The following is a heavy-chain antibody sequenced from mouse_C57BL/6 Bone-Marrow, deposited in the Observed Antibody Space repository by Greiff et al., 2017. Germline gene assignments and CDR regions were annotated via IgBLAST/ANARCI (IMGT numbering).Heavy chain of an antibody. CDR1: GFTFSSYA. D-gene: IGHD1-1*01. V-gene: IGHV5-9-1*02. Sequence: EVNVVESGAGLVKPGGSLKLSCAASGFTFSSYAMSWVRQTPEKRLEWVAYISSGGDYIYYADTVKGRFTISRDNARNTLYLQMSSLKSEDTAMYYCTRTTTGVATDAMDYWGQGTSVTVSS. CDR2: ISSGGDYI. CDR3: TRTTTGVATDAMDY. J-gene: IGHJ4*01.